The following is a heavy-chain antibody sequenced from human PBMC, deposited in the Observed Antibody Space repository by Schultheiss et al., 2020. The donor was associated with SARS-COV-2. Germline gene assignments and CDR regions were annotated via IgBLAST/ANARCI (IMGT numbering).Heavy chain of an antibody. CDR2: ISGSGGST. J-gene: IGHJ3*02. CDR3: ARGGVAGTTSAFDI. D-gene: IGHD6-19*01. Sequence: GGSLRLSCVVSGFTFNSYCMSWVRQAPGKGLEWVSAISGSGGSTYYADSVKGRFTISRDNSKNTLYLQMNSLRAEDTAVYYCARGGVAGTTSAFDIWGQGTMVTVSS. V-gene: IGHV3-23*01. CDR1: GFTFNSYC.